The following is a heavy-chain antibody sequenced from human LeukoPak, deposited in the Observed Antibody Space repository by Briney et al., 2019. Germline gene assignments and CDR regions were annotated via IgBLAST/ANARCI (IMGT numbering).Heavy chain of an antibody. CDR3: ASLRRDGYNCNY. Sequence: PSQTLSLTXTVSGGSISSGDYYWSRIRQPPGKGLEWIGYIYYSGSTYYNPSLKSRVTISVDTSKNQFSLKLSSVTAADTAVYYCASLRRDGYNCNYWGQGTLVTVSS. J-gene: IGHJ4*02. CDR2: IYYSGST. CDR1: GGSISSGDYY. V-gene: IGHV4-30-4*08. D-gene: IGHD5-24*01.